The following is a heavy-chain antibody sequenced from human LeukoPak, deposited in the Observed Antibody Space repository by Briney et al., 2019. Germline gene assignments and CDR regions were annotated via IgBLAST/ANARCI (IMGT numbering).Heavy chain of an antibody. J-gene: IGHJ6*02. CDR3: ARQKWEQQGRDYYFNGLDV. Sequence: ASVKVSCKTSGYGFINYGINWVRQAPGQGLEWMGWINAYKASTYYVQKFQGRVTKTTDTSTSTAYMELKSLRSDDTAVYYCARQKWEQQGRDYYFNGLDVWGPGTTVIVSS. CDR1: GYGFINYG. CDR2: INAYKAST. V-gene: IGHV1-18*01. D-gene: IGHD1/OR15-1a*01.